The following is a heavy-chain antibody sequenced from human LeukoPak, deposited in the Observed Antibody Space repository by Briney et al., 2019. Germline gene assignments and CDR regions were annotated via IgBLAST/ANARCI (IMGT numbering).Heavy chain of an antibody. V-gene: IGHV1-18*01. D-gene: IGHD2-21*02. Sequence: ASVKLSCTASGYTFNTYGNSWVRQAPGPRTEWMGWINIDNGNTKYAPKFQGRVTMTTDTCTSTAYMELSSLRSDDTAVYYCARKGCTGDCYRFDPWGQGTLVTVSS. CDR1: GYTFNTYG. CDR2: INIDNGNT. J-gene: IGHJ5*02. CDR3: ARKGCTGDCYRFDP.